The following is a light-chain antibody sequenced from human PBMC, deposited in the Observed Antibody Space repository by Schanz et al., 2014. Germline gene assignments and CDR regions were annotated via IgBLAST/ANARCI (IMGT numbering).Light chain of an antibody. J-gene: IGLJ2*01. V-gene: IGLV2-8*01. Sequence: QSALTQPPSASGSLGQSVTISCTGTSNDIGRYDFVSWYQQHPGKAPKLMIYAVNKRPSGVPDRFSGSKSGNTASLTVSGLQAEDEADYYCSSYAGSNFVVFGGGTKLTVL. CDR2: AVN. CDR3: SSYAGSNFVV. CDR1: SNDIGRYDF.